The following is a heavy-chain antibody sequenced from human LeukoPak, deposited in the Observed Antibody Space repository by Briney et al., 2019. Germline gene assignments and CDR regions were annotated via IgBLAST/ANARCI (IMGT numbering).Heavy chain of an antibody. V-gene: IGHV3-23*01. Sequence: PGGSLRLSCAASGFTFSGYAMSWVRQAPGKGLEWVSTVTGSAASTYYAESVKGRFTISRDNSKNTLYLQMNSLRAEDTAVYYCAKDTPLIGCASGWSRNFFDYWGQGTLVTVSS. D-gene: IGHD6-19*01. CDR1: GFTFSGYA. CDR2: VTGSAAST. J-gene: IGHJ4*02. CDR3: AKDTPLIGCASGWSRNFFDY.